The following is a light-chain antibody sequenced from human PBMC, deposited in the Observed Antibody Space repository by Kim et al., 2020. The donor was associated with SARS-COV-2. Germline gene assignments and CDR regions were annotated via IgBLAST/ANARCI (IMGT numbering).Light chain of an antibody. CDR2: GAN. J-gene: IGKJ1*01. Sequence: GDKVTIVCRASRGIGDGLAWYQQKPGTAAKLLIFGANRLQTGVPARFSGRGSEFGTEFTLTIGDLQPEDVATYFCQQSSNFPRTVGQGTKVESK. CDR3: QQSSNFPRT. V-gene: IGKV1-12*01. CDR1: RGIGDG.